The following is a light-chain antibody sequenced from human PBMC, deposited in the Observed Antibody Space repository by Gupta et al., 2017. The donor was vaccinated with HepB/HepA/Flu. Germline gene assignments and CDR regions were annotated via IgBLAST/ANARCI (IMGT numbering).Light chain of an antibody. CDR3: CSFAGSLTFEV. J-gene: IGLJ3*02. V-gene: IGLV2-23*02. CDR2: EVN. CDR1: NTDVGNYNL. Sequence: QSALTQPASVSVSPGQSITISCTGTNTDVGNYNLVSWYQQHPGKAPKFLIYEVNKRPSGVSSRFSGSKSGNSASLTISGLQAEDEADYFCCSFAGSLTFEVFGGGTKVTVL.